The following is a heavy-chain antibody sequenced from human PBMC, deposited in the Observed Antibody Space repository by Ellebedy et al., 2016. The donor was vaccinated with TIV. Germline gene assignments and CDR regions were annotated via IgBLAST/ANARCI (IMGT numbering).Heavy chain of an antibody. V-gene: IGHV3-53*01. CDR1: GFAVTYNY. D-gene: IGHD2-15*01. CDR2: IYSGGTT. J-gene: IGHJ4*02. Sequence: GESLKISCTASGFAVTYNYMNWVRQAPGKGLEWVSVIYSGGTTNYADSVKGRFTISRDHSKNTLYLQMNSLRAEDTAVYYCAKDRYCSGGSCYWLDYWGQGTLVTVSS. CDR3: AKDRYCSGGSCYWLDY.